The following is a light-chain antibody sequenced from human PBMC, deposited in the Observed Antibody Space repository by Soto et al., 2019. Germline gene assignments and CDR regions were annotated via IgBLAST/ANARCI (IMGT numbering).Light chain of an antibody. CDR3: QQRRYWPLS. CDR1: QSISTY. CDR2: DAS. Sequence: EIVLIQSPATLSLSPGERATLSCRASQSISTYLAWYQQKPGQAPRLLIYDASNRATGIPARFSGDGSGTDFALTFGSLAPEDFAVNYCQQRRYWPLSFGPGTKVDIK. V-gene: IGKV3-11*01. J-gene: IGKJ3*01.